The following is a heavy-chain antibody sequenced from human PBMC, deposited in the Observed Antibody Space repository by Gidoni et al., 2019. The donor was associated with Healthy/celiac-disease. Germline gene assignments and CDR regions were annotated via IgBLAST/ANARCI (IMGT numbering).Heavy chain of an antibody. CDR3: ARERGGRVGYYYGMDV. V-gene: IGHV1-46*01. J-gene: IGHJ6*02. Sequence: QVQLVQSGAEVKKPGASVKVSCKASGYTFTRQYMHWVRQAPGQGLEWMGIINPSGGSTNYAQKFQGRVTMPRDTSTSTVYMELSSLRSEDTAVYYCARERGGRVGYYYGMDVWGQGTTVTVSS. CDR1: GYTFTRQY. CDR2: INPSGGST. D-gene: IGHD2-15*01.